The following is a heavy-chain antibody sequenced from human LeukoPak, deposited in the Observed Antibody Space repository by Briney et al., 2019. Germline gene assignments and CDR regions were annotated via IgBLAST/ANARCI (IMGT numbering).Heavy chain of an antibody. CDR2: ISSSSSYI. Sequence: TGGSLRLSCAASGFTFSSYSMNWVRQAPGKGLEWVSSISSSSSYIYYADSVKGRFTISRDNAKNSLYLQMNSLRAEDTAVYYCASDKAPAYYDSSDAFDIWGQGTMVTVSS. V-gene: IGHV3-21*01. CDR3: ASDKAPAYYDSSDAFDI. D-gene: IGHD3-22*01. CDR1: GFTFSSYS. J-gene: IGHJ3*02.